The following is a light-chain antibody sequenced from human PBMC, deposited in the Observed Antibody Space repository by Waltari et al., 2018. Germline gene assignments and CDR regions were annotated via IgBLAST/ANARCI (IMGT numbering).Light chain of an antibody. Sequence: QSALTQPASVSGSPGQSITISCTGSSSDVGSYKFVSWYQQHPGKAPQLMIYGGSQRPSVVSNRLSGFQSGNTASLTISGLRAEDEADYYCCSYAGSSPHVIFGGGTKLTVL. CDR1: SSDVGSYKF. J-gene: IGLJ2*01. CDR3: CSYAGSSPHVI. V-gene: IGLV2-23*01. CDR2: GGS.